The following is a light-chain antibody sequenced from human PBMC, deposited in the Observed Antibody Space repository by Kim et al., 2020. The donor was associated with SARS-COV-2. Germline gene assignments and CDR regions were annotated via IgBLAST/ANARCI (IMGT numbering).Light chain of an antibody. CDR3: QQYDTLIT. V-gene: IGKV1-33*01. CDR2: DAS. CDR1: QDITNY. J-gene: IGKJ5*01. Sequence: DVQMTQSPSTLSASVGDRVTITCQASQDITNYLNWYQQQPGKAPKLLIYDASILEAGVPSRFSGRGSGTYFSFTITNLHPEDVATYYCQQYDTLITFGQGTRLEIK.